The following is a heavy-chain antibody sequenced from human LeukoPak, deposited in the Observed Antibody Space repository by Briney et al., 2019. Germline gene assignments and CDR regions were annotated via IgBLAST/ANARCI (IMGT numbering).Heavy chain of an antibody. D-gene: IGHD1-26*01. CDR3: ARAKLVGATMRWGYYFDY. CDR2: INHSGST. V-gene: IGHV4-34*01. CDR1: GGSFSGYY. J-gene: IGHJ4*02. Sequence: SETLSLTCAVDGGSFSGYYWSWIRQPPGKGLEWIGEINHSGSTNYNPSLKSRVTISVDTSKNQFSLKLSSVTAADTAVYYCARAKLVGATMRWGYYFDYWGQGTLVTVSS.